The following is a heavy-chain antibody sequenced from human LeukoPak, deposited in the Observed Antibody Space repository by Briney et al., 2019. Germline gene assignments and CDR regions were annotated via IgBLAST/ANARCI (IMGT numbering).Heavy chain of an antibody. D-gene: IGHD5-18*01. J-gene: IGHJ4*02. CDR1: GFTFSSYW. CDR2: IYSGGST. V-gene: IGHV3-66*02. Sequence: GGSLRLSCAASGFTFSSYWMSWVRQAPGKGLEWVSVIYSGGSTYYADSVKGRFTISRDNSKNTLYLQMNSLRAEDTAVYYCARGGYSYPYPAYYFDYWGQGTLVTVSS. CDR3: ARGGYSYPYPAYYFDY.